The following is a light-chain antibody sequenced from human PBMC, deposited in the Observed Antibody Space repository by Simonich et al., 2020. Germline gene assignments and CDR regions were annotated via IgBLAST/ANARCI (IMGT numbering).Light chain of an antibody. Sequence: DIVMTQSPATLSVSPGKRATLSCRASQSVSINLAWYQQKPGQATRLLIYGASTRATGIPARFSGSGSGTEFTLTISSMQSEDFAVYYCQQYNNWPHTFGQGTKLEIK. V-gene: IGKV3-15*01. CDR2: GAS. CDR3: QQYNNWPHT. J-gene: IGKJ2*01. CDR1: QSVSIN.